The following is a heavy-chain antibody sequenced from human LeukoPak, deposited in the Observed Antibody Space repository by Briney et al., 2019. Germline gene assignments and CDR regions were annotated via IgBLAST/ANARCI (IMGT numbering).Heavy chain of an antibody. D-gene: IGHD2-15*01. V-gene: IGHV3-23*01. CDR2: ISGSGGNT. CDR3: AKGGNDNVEVTD. Sequence: PGGSLRLSCAASGFTFNNYAMRWVRQAPGKGLEWVSTISGSGGNTYYADSVKGRFTISRDNSKNTLYLQMNSLRVEDTAVYYCAKGGNDNVEVTDWGQGTLVTVSS. J-gene: IGHJ4*02. CDR1: GFTFNNYA.